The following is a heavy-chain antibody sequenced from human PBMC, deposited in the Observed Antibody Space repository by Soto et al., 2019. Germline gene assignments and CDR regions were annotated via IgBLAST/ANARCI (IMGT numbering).Heavy chain of an antibody. D-gene: IGHD6-19*01. J-gene: IGHJ4*02. CDR2: IYYSGST. CDR1: GGSISPYY. Sequence: PSDTLSLTCTVSGGSISPYYWAWIRQPPGKGLEWVGYIYYSGSTSYNPSLKSRVTLSLETSKSQFSLRLSSVTASDTAVYYCARGAVAGIYYFDYWGQGTLVTVSS. CDR3: ARGAVAGIYYFDY. V-gene: IGHV4-59*08.